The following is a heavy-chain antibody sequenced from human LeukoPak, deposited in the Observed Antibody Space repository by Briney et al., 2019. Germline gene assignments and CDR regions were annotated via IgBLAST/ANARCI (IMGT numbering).Heavy chain of an antibody. CDR1: GFAFSNFG. J-gene: IGHJ4*02. V-gene: IGHV3-30*02. Sequence: GGSLRLSCAASGFAFSNFGLHWVRQAPGKGLERVAFIPYDGSDKYYADSVKGRFTISRDNSKNTLYMQMNSLRAEDTAVYYCAKHHYSGSSGYYFFDYWGQGTLVTVSS. D-gene: IGHD3-22*01. CDR3: AKHHYSGSSGYYFFDY. CDR2: IPYDGSDK.